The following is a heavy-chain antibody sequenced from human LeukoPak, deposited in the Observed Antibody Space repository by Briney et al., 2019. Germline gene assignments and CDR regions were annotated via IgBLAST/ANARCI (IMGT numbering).Heavy chain of an antibody. Sequence: ASVKVSCKASGYTFTSYYMHWVRRAPGQGLEWMGIINPSGGSTSYAQKFQGRVTMTRDTSTSTVYMELSSLRSEDTAVYYCARHDLAYYGMDVWGQGTTVTVSS. CDR3: ARHDLAYYGMDV. D-gene: IGHD3-3*01. CDR2: INPSGGST. V-gene: IGHV1-46*01. CDR1: GYTFTSYY. J-gene: IGHJ6*02.